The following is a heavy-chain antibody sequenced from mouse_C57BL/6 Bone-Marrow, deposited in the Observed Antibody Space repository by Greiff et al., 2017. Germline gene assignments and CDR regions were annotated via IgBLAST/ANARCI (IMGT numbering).Heavy chain of an antibody. CDR1: GYTFTDYY. CDR3: AGLIYYYGSSVYYYAMDY. CDR2: INPNNGGT. J-gene: IGHJ4*01. D-gene: IGHD1-1*01. V-gene: IGHV1-26*01. Sequence: EVQLQQSGPELVKPGASVKISCKASGYTFTDYYMNWVKQSHGKSLEWIGDINPNNGGTSYNQKFKGKATLTVDKSSSTAYMEIRSLTSEDSAVYYCAGLIYYYGSSVYYYAMDYWGQGTSVTVSS.